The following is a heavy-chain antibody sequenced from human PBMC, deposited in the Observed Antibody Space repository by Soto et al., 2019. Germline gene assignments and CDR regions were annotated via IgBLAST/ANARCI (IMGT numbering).Heavy chain of an antibody. CDR1: GYTFTSYA. Sequence: GASVKVSWKASGYTFTSYAMHWVRQAPGQRLDWMGWINAGNGNTKYSQKFQGRVTITRDTSASTAYMELSSLRSEDTAVYYCAREASDYDILTGYYTWFDPWGQGTLVTVSS. CDR2: INAGNGNT. J-gene: IGHJ5*02. D-gene: IGHD3-9*01. V-gene: IGHV1-3*01. CDR3: AREASDYDILTGYYTWFDP.